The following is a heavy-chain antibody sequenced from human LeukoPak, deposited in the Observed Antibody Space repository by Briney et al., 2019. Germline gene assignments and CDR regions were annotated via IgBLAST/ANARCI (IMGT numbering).Heavy chain of an antibody. D-gene: IGHD6-13*01. CDR1: GYTFTSYD. Sequence: ASVKASCKASGYTFTSYDINWVRQATGQGLEWMGWMNPNSGNTGYAQKFQGRVTMTRNTSISTAYVELSSLRSEDTAVYYCARDIAAAGTLCDYWGQGTLVTVSS. CDR2: MNPNSGNT. V-gene: IGHV1-8*01. J-gene: IGHJ4*02. CDR3: ARDIAAAGTLCDY.